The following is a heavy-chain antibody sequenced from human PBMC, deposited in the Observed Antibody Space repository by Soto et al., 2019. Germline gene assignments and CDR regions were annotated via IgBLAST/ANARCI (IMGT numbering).Heavy chain of an antibody. CDR1: GFTFSSYG. Sequence: GSLRLSCAASGFTFSSYGMHWVRQAPGKGLEWVAVISYDGTNKYYADSVKGRFTVSRDNSKNTLYLQMDSLRAEDTAIYYCANKGAAGTESFDYWGQGTLVTVSS. D-gene: IGHD6-13*01. V-gene: IGHV3-30*18. CDR2: ISYDGTNK. J-gene: IGHJ4*02. CDR3: ANKGAAGTESFDY.